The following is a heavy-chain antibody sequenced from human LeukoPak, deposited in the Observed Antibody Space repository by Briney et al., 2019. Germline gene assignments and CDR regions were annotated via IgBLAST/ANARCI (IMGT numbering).Heavy chain of an antibody. Sequence: GGSLRLSCAASGFTFSSYAMHWVRQAPGKGLEWVAVISYDGSNKYYADSVKGRFTISRDNSKNTLYLQMNSLRAEDTAVYYCARDGHIVVVTAICDYWGQGTLVTVSS. J-gene: IGHJ4*02. V-gene: IGHV3-30-3*01. CDR1: GFTFSSYA. CDR3: ARDGHIVVVTAICDY. D-gene: IGHD2-21*02. CDR2: ISYDGSNK.